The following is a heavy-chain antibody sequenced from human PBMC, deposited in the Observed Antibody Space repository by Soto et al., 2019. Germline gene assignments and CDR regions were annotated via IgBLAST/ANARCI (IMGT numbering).Heavy chain of an antibody. CDR1: GGSISSSSYY. CDR2: IYYSGST. J-gene: IGHJ5*02. V-gene: IGHV4-39*01. Sequence: SETLSLTCTVSGGSISSSSYYWGWIRQPPGKGLEWIGSIYYSGSTYYNPSLKSRVTISVDTSKNQFSLKLSSVTAADTAVYYCARRYYSGYPLNWFDPWGQGTLVTVSS. D-gene: IGHD5-12*01. CDR3: ARRYYSGYPLNWFDP.